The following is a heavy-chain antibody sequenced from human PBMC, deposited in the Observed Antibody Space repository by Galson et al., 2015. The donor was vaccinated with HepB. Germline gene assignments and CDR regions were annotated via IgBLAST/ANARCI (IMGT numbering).Heavy chain of an antibody. Sequence: SLRLSCAASGFTFSSYDMHWVRQASGKGLQWVSAIDTAGDTYYSGSVKGRFTISRENAKNSLYLQMNSLRAGDTAVCYCARGFGKWLVYWGQGTLVTVSS. D-gene: IGHD3-10*01. CDR2: IDTAGDT. CDR3: ARGFGKWLVY. V-gene: IGHV3-13*01. J-gene: IGHJ4*02. CDR1: GFTFSSYD.